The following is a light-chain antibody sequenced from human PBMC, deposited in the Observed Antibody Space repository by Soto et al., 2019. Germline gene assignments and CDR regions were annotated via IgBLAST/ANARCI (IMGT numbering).Light chain of an antibody. J-gene: IGKJ4*01. CDR2: AES. CDR1: QGIAGS. Sequence: DIQLTQSPSFLSASVGDRVTITCRASQGIAGSLAWYQQKPGKPPKLLIYAESTLQSGVPSRFSGSGSGTRGTLTISSLQPDDFATYYCQQVKSYPRTFGGGTKVDIK. V-gene: IGKV1-9*01. CDR3: QQVKSYPRT.